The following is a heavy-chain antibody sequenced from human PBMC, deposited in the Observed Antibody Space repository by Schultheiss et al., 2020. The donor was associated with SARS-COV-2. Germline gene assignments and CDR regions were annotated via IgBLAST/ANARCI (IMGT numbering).Heavy chain of an antibody. CDR3: ARSPGYREYQLPTDY. J-gene: IGHJ4*02. D-gene: IGHD2-2*01. CDR1: GFTFSDYY. CDR2: ISSSSSYT. V-gene: IGHV3-11*06. Sequence: GGSLRLSCAASGFTFSDYYMSWIRQAPGKGLEWVSYISSSSSYTNYADSVKGRFTISRDNAKNSLYLQMNSLRAEDTAVYYCARSPGYREYQLPTDYWGQGTLVTVSS.